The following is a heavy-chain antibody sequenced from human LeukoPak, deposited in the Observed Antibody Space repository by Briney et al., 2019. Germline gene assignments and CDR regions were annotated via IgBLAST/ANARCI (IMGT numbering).Heavy chain of an antibody. D-gene: IGHD3-22*01. V-gene: IGHV3-7*01. Sequence: GGSLRLSCAASGFTFSSYWMSWVRQAPGKGLEWVANIKQDGSEKYYVDSVKGRFTISRDNAKNSLYLQMNSLRAEDTAVYYCARVYFQYYYDSSGQNDYWGQGILVTVSS. CDR1: GFTFSSYW. CDR2: IKQDGSEK. J-gene: IGHJ4*02. CDR3: ARVYFQYYYDSSGQNDY.